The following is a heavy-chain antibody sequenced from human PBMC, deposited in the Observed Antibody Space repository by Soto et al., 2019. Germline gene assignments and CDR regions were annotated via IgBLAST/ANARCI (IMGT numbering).Heavy chain of an antibody. J-gene: IGHJ3*02. CDR2: INSDGSST. CDR3: ARSVGSTIFGVVNAFDI. Sequence: GGSLRLSCAASGFTFSSYWMHWVRQAPGKGLVWVSRINSDGSSTSYADSVKGRFTISRDNAKNTLYLQMNSLRAEDTAVYYCARSVGSTIFGVVNAFDIWGQGTMVTVSS. CDR1: GFTFSSYW. D-gene: IGHD3-3*01. V-gene: IGHV3-74*01.